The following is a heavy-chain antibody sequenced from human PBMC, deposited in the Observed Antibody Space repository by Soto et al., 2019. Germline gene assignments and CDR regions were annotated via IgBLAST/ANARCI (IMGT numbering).Heavy chain of an antibody. CDR1: GDSIGNFY. Sequence: SKTRSLTWAISGDSIGNFYWSWIRQPAGKGLESLGRLSASGRTNYSPSLQIRVTMSLDRSKNRFSLRLTSVSAADTAVYFFERGMGRYFDLWGRGTLVTVSA. CDR3: ERGMGRYFDL. D-gene: IGHD2-8*01. J-gene: IGHJ2*01. CDR2: LSASGRT. V-gene: IGHV4-4*07.